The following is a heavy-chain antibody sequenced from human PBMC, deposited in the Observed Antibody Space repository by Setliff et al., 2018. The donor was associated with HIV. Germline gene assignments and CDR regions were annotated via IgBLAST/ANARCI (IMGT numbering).Heavy chain of an antibody. J-gene: IGHJ3*02. CDR3: AGDYFDSSAYHYGFGAFDI. V-gene: IGHV1-46*01. D-gene: IGHD3-22*01. CDR2: INPGGGNT. Sequence: ASVKVSCKASGYTFTNFYMHWVRQAPGQGLEWMGIINPGGGNTRYAQRFQGRVSMTRDTSTSTVYMELSSLRSEDTAVYYCAGDYFDSSAYHYGFGAFDIWGQGTMVTVSS. CDR1: GYTFTNFY.